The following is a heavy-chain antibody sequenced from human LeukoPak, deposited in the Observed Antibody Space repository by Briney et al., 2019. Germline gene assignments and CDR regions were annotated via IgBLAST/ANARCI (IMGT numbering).Heavy chain of an antibody. J-gene: IGHJ3*02. CDR2: MNPNSGNT. D-gene: IGHD2-2*01. Sequence: EASVKVSCKVSGYTLTELSMHWVRQATGQGLEWMGWMNPNSGNTGYAQKFQGRVTMTRNTSISTAYMELSSLRSEDTAVYYCARPGEYCSSTRCSPNDGFHIWGQGTMVTVSS. V-gene: IGHV1-8*01. CDR1: GYTLTELS. CDR3: ARPGEYCSSTRCSPNDGFHI.